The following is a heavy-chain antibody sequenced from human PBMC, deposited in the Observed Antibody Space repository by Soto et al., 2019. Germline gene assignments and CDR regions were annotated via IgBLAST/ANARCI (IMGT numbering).Heavy chain of an antibody. J-gene: IGHJ4*02. CDR2: IHRAGVT. CDR3: AGRPGILPR. V-gene: IGHV4-4*02. D-gene: IGHD2-15*01. CDR1: GGSTSSSDW. Sequence: QVHLQESGPGLAKPSETLSLTCAISGGSTSSSDWWTWVRQPPGEGLEWIGEIHRAGVTNYNSSLRSRLIISPHHSRNQLSLSLTSATAADAAVYFCAGRPGILPRRGQGILVPVSS.